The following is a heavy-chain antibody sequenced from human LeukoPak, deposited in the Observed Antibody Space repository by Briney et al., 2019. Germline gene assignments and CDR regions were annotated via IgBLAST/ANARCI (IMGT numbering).Heavy chain of an antibody. J-gene: IGHJ4*02. V-gene: IGHV1-69*13. CDR2: IIPIFGTA. CDR3: AITKHDYGDYYFDY. D-gene: IGHD4-17*01. Sequence: SVKVSCKASGGTFSSYAISWVRQASGQGLEWMGGIIPIFGTANCAQKFQGRVTITADESTSTAYMELSSLRSEDTAVYYCAITKHDYGDYYFDYWGQGTLVTVSS. CDR1: GGTFSSYA.